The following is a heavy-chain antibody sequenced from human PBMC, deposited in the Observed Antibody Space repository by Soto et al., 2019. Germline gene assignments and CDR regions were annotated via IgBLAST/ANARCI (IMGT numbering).Heavy chain of an antibody. J-gene: IGHJ4*02. CDR3: ARGVSAYYYDTTGYSTPYYFDY. CDR1: GGTFSSYA. D-gene: IGHD3-22*01. CDR2: IIPIFDTP. V-gene: IGHV1-69*06. Sequence: QVQLVQSGAEVKKPGSSVRVSCKTSGGTFSSYAISWVRQAPGQGLVWMGGIIPIFDTPNYAQRFQGRVTITADKSTSTAYMELSRLTSEDTAVYYCARGVSAYYYDTTGYSTPYYFDYWGQGTLVTVSS.